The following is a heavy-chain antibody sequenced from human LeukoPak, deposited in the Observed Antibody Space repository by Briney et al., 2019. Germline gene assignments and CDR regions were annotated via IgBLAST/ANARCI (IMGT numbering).Heavy chain of an antibody. Sequence: GGSLRLSCAASGFTLSNYSMNWVRQAPGKGLEWVANINEDGSAKYYVDSVKGRFTISRDNAKRSLDLQVNSLRAEDTAVYYCTRSRRDGNDYWGQGTLVTVSS. J-gene: IGHJ4*02. CDR3: TRSRRDGNDY. CDR2: INEDGSAK. CDR1: GFTLSNYS. D-gene: IGHD5-24*01. V-gene: IGHV3-7*01.